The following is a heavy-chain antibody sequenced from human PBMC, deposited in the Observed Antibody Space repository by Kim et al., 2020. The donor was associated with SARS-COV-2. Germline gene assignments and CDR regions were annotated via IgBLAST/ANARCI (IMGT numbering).Heavy chain of an antibody. J-gene: IGHJ3*01. V-gene: IGHV3-30*04. CDR1: GFTFSSCA. CDR3: TRDV. Sequence: GVSLRLSCAASGFTFSSCAMHWVRQAPGKGLEWVSSVSSDGSNTHYADSVKGRFTISRDKSKNTVSLQMDSLRAEDTALYYCTRDVW. CDR2: VSSDGSNT.